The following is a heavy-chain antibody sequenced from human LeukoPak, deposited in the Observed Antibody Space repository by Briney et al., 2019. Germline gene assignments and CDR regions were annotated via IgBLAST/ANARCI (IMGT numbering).Heavy chain of an antibody. J-gene: IGHJ4*02. CDR2: ISAYNGNT. D-gene: IGHD3-22*01. CDR1: GYTFTSYG. CDR3: ARDVPNYYDSSGYYGY. V-gene: IGHV1-18*01. Sequence: ASVKDSCKASGYTFTSYGISWVRQAAGQGLEWMGWISAYNGNTNYAQKLQGRVTMTTDTSTSTAYMELRSLRSDDTAVYYCARDVPNYYDSSGYYGYWGQGTLVTVSS.